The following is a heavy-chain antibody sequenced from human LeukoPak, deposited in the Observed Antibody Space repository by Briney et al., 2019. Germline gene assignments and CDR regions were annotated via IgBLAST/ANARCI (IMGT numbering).Heavy chain of an antibody. CDR2: VSTYKGNT. CDR3: AREAEYSSSPFDY. D-gene: IGHD6-6*01. CDR1: GYTFTYYG. Sequence: GASVKVSCKASGYTFTYYGVSWVRQAPGQGLEWMGWVSTYKGNTNYAQNFRGRVTLITDTSTSTAYMELRNLTSDDTAVFYCAREAEYSSSPFDYWGQGTLVTVSS. V-gene: IGHV1-18*01. J-gene: IGHJ4*02.